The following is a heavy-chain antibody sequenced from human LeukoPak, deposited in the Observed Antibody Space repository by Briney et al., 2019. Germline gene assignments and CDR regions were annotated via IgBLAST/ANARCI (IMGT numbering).Heavy chain of an antibody. J-gene: IGHJ4*02. D-gene: IGHD3-10*01. CDR3: ASPTPSRVTMVRGAKGPFDY. V-gene: IGHV1-18*01. CDR1: GYTFTNFG. CDR2: ISTYNGNT. Sequence: ASVKVSCKASGYTFTNFGISWVRQAPGQGLEWMGWISTYNGNTNYAQKLQGRVTMTTDTSTNTAYMELRSLRSEDTAVYYCASPTPSRVTMVRGAKGPFDYWGQGTLVTVSS.